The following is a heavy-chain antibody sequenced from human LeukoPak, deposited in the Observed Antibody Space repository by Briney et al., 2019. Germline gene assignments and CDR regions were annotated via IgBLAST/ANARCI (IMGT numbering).Heavy chain of an antibody. D-gene: IGHD6-13*01. CDR2: IRYDGSNK. V-gene: IGHV3-30*02. CDR3: ARVRESGSWYSIDY. Sequence: SGFTFSSXXXXXVXXXPGXXXXXXXXIRYDGSNKYYADSVKGRFTISRDNSKNTLYLQMNSLRAEDTAVYYCARVRESGSWYSIDYWGQRTLVTVSS. CDR1: GFTFSSXX. J-gene: IGHJ4*02.